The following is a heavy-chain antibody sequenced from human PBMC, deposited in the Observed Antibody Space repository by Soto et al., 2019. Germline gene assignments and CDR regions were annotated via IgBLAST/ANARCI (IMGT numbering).Heavy chain of an antibody. CDR2: IYYSGST. Sequence: QLQLQESGPGLVKPSETLSLTCTVSGGSISSSSSYWGWIRQPPGKGLEWIGYIYYSGSTNYNPSPKSRVTISVDTSKNQFSLKLNSVTAADTAVYYCARPPRGAATVTSVINWFDPWGQGALVTVSS. V-gene: IGHV4-39*01. D-gene: IGHD4-17*01. CDR3: ARPPRGAATVTSVINWFDP. J-gene: IGHJ5*02. CDR1: GGSISSSSSY.